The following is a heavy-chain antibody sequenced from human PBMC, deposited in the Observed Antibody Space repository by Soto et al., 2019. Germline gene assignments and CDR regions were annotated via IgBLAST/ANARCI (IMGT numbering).Heavy chain of an antibody. CDR3: ARSNRDYYDNSGYYYFDY. J-gene: IGHJ4*02. Sequence: SVKVSCKASGGTFSNYAINWARQAPGQGLEWMGEIIPILGTANYAQRFQGRVTITADESTSTAYMERSSLRSEDTALYYCARSNRDYYDNSGYYYFDYWGQGAPVTVSS. CDR1: GGTFSNYA. D-gene: IGHD3-22*01. V-gene: IGHV1-69*13. CDR2: IIPILGTA.